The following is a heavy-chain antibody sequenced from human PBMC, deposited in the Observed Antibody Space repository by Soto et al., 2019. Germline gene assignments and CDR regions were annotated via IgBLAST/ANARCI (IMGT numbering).Heavy chain of an antibody. J-gene: IGHJ4*02. Sequence: SETLSLTCTVSGGSISSYYWSWIRQPPGKGLEWIGYIYYSGSTNYNPSLKSRVTISVDTSKNQFSLKLSSVTAADTAVYYCALINTDIVTPGFDYWGQLTLVTVSP. CDR1: GGSISSYY. CDR3: ALINTDIVTPGFDY. D-gene: IGHD3-16*02. V-gene: IGHV4-59*08. CDR2: IYYSGST.